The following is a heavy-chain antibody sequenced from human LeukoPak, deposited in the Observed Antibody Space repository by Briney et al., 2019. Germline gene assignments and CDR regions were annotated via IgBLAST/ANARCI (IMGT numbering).Heavy chain of an antibody. CDR2: IYTRGSA. Sequence: SQTLSLTCTVSGGSISSGRYYWSWIRQPAGKRLEYIGRIYTRGSANYNPSLNGRVSISVDTSKNQVSLNLTSVTASDTAMYYCAREVDAAAAYNWFDPWGQGTLVTVSS. D-gene: IGHD2-2*01. CDR1: GGSISSGRYY. CDR3: AREVDAAAAYNWFDP. V-gene: IGHV4-61*02. J-gene: IGHJ5*02.